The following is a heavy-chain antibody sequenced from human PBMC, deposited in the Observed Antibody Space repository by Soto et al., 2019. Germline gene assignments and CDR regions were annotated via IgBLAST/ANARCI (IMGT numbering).Heavy chain of an antibody. Sequence: GGSLRLSCAASGFTFDDYTMHWVRQAPGKGLEWVSLISWDGGSTYYADSVEGRFTISRDNSKNSLYLQMNSLRTEDTALYYCAKDAFRLYSSPFDFDYWGQGTLVTVSS. CDR1: GFTFDDYT. V-gene: IGHV3-43*01. CDR3: AKDAFRLYSSPFDFDY. J-gene: IGHJ4*02. CDR2: ISWDGGST. D-gene: IGHD6-6*01.